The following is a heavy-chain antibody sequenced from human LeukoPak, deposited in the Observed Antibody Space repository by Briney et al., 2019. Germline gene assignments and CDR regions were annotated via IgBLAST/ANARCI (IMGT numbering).Heavy chain of an antibody. D-gene: IGHD3-22*01. V-gene: IGHV3-30*18. CDR2: ISYDGSNK. CDR3: AKAATMIVVPIPIVPFDY. CDR1: GFSLSNYW. J-gene: IGHJ4*02. Sequence: GGSLRLSCAASGFSLSNYWMNWVRQAPGKGLEWVAVISYDGSNKYYADSVKGRFTISRDNSKNTLYLQMNSLRAEDTAVYYCAKAATMIVVPIPIVPFDYWGQGTLVTVSS.